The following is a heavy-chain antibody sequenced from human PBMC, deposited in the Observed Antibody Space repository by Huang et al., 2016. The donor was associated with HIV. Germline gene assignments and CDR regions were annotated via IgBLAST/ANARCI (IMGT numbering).Heavy chain of an antibody. D-gene: IGHD5-18*01. J-gene: IGHJ4*02. Sequence: EVQLVESGGGLVQPGRSLRLSCAASGFTFDDYAFHWVRQAPGKWLGVVSGIRWNSKSMYYADSVKGRLPISGDNAKNSLYLERKSLRVEDTALYYCAKDASSGYSSGHSGFKVYFFDFWGRGTLVTVSS. V-gene: IGHV3-9*01. CDR3: AKDASSGYSSGHSGFKVYFFDF. CDR2: IRWNSKSM. CDR1: GFTFDDYA.